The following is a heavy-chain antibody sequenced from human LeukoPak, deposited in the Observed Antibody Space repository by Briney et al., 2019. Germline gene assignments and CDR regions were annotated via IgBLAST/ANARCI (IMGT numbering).Heavy chain of an antibody. V-gene: IGHV3-7*01. CDR1: GFTFNSYW. Sequence: GGSLRLSCAASGFTFNSYWMWWVRQASGKGLEWVANINPYGSDTYYADSVKGRFTISRDNVENSLYLQMNSLRAEDTAVYYCTRVRVVVPSAFDYCDFWGQGTPVTVSS. D-gene: IGHD2-2*01. J-gene: IGHJ4*02. CDR3: TRVRVVVPSAFDYCDF. CDR2: INPYGSDT.